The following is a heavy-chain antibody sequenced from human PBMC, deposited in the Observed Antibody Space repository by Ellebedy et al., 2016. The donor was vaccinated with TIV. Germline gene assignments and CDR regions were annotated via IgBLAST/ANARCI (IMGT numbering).Heavy chain of an antibody. V-gene: IGHV3-30-3*01. CDR3: ARGGLYGTSVEGFDY. D-gene: IGHD4-17*01. CDR2: ISSDGSSK. J-gene: IGHJ4*02. Sequence: GESLKISCVASEFTFNNHWMSWVRQAPDKGLEWVAVISSDGSSKYYADAVKGRFTMSRDNSKNTLYLQMNSLRPEDTAVYYCARGGLYGTSVEGFDYWGQGTLVTVSS. CDR1: EFTFNNHW.